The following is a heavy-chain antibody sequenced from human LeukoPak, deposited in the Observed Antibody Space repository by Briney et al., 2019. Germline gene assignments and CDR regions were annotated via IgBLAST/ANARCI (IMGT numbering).Heavy chain of an antibody. CDR2: ISYDGSKK. J-gene: IGHJ6*03. Sequence: PGGSLRLSCAVSGFTFSSYGMHWVRQAPGKGLEWVAVISYDGSKKYYADSVKGRFTISRDNAKNSLYLQMNSLRAEDTAVYYCARDVRDFWSGYSHMDVWGKGTTVTVSS. D-gene: IGHD3-3*01. CDR3: ARDVRDFWSGYSHMDV. V-gene: IGHV3-30*03. CDR1: GFTFSSYG.